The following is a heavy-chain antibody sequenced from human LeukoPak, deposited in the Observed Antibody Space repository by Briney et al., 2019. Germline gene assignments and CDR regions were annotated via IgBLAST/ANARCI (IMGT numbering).Heavy chain of an antibody. CDR1: GGSFSGYY. CDR2: INHSGST. J-gene: IGHJ4*02. Sequence: PSETLSLTCAVYGGSFSGYYWSRIRQPPGKGLEWIGEINHSGSTNYNPSLKSRVTISVDTSKNQFSLKLSSVTAADTAVYYCARGLRHYYYDSSGYYYDTRGSNYFDYWGQGTLVTVSS. D-gene: IGHD3-22*01. V-gene: IGHV4-34*01. CDR3: ARGLRHYYYDSSGYYYDTRGSNYFDY.